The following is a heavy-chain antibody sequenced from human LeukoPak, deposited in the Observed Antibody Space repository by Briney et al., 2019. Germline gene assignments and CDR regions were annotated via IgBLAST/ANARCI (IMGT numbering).Heavy chain of an antibody. J-gene: IGHJ4*02. Sequence: GGSLRLSCVASGFTFSSFAMTWVRQAPGKGLGWVSCISGSGGSPYYADSVKGRFTISRDNSKNTLYLQMNSLRADDTAVYYCAKDATPYYWGQGTLVTVSS. D-gene: IGHD5-12*01. V-gene: IGHV3-23*01. CDR2: ISGSGGSP. CDR3: AKDATPYY. CDR1: GFTFSSFA.